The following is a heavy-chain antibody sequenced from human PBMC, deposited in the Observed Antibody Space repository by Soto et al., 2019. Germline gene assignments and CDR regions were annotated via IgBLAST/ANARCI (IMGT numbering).Heavy chain of an antibody. CDR1: GYTFTGYY. CDR3: ARDQPLGCSGGSCYSSLMDV. CDR2: INPNSGGT. D-gene: IGHD2-15*01. J-gene: IGHJ6*04. Sequence: ASVKVSCKASGYTFTGYYMHWVRQAPGQGLEWMGWINPNSGGTNYAQKFQGWVTMTRDTSISTAYMELSRLRSDDTAAYYCARDQPLGCSGGSCYSSLMDVWGKATTVTSPQ. V-gene: IGHV1-2*04.